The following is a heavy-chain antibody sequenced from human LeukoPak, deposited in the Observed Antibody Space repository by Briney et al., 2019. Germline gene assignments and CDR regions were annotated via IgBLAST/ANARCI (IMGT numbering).Heavy chain of an antibody. Sequence: SETLSLTCTVSGGSISIYYWSWIRQPPGKGLEWIGYISNSESSSYNPSLKSRVTISMGTSKNQFSLKLSSVTAADTAVYYCARGGGCTSFSCDFDYWGQGTLVTVSS. CDR1: GGSISIYY. J-gene: IGHJ4*02. V-gene: IGHV4-59*01. CDR2: ISNSESS. D-gene: IGHD2/OR15-2a*01. CDR3: ARGGGCTSFSCDFDY.